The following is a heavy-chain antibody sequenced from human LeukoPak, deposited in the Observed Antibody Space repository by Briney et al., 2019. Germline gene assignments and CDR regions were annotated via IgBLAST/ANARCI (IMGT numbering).Heavy chain of an antibody. CDR3: ARLYAGTRPPDY. CDR2: IFYSGNT. V-gene: IGHV4-39*01. J-gene: IGHJ4*02. Sequence: SETLSFTCTVSGGSISSSTYYWGWIRQPPGKGLEWIGSIFYSGNTYYNPSLKSRVTISVDTSKGQFSLKLSSVTAADTAVYYCARLYAGTRPPDYWGQGTLVAVSS. CDR1: GGSISSSTYY. D-gene: IGHD2-2*02.